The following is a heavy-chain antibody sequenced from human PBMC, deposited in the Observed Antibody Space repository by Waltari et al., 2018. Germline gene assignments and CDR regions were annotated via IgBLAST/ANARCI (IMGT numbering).Heavy chain of an antibody. CDR1: GNTLYGVN. Sequence: QVQAFLTATEVQQSRASVIGPSKTPGNTLYGVNILSVRRLSGQGIEWMGRFDPADGKAISAQQFQGRITMTDDTSIDTAYMELSSLRSEDTAVYYCHLTGRNIVIASAASPAYYSYMGVWGRGTAVTVSS. J-gene: IGHJ6*03. V-gene: IGHV1-24*01. D-gene: IGHD2-15*01. CDR3: HLTGRNIVIASAASPAYYSYMGV. CDR2: FDPADGKA.